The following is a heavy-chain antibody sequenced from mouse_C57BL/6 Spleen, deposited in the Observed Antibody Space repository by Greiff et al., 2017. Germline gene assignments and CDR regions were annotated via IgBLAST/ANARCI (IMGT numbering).Heavy chain of an antibody. D-gene: IGHD2-2*01. CDR2: ISDGGSFT. J-gene: IGHJ3*01. V-gene: IGHV5-4*01. CDR1: GFTFRSYA. Sequence: EVQRVESGGGLVKPGGFLKLSRAASGFTFRSYALSWVRPTPEKRLAWVATISDGGSFTYYPDNVKGRFPISRDNAKTNMYLQMSQLKSEDTAMYYWAREGMVREFAYWGQGTLVTVSA. CDR3: AREGMVREFAY.